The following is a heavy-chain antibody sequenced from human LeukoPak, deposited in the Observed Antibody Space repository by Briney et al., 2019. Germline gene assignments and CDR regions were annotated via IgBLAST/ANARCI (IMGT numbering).Heavy chain of an antibody. CDR1: GGSISSYY. CDR3: ARHPTRGDFDY. Sequence: SETLSLTCTVSGGSISSYYWSWIRQPPGKGLEWIGYIYYSGSTNYNSSLKSRVTISVDTSKNQFSLKLSSVTAADTAVYYCARHPTRGDFDYWGQGILVTVSS. J-gene: IGHJ4*02. CDR2: IYYSGST. D-gene: IGHD3-16*01. V-gene: IGHV4-59*08.